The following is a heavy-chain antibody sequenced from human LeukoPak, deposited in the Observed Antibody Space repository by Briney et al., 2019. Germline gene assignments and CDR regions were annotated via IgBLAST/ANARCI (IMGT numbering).Heavy chain of an antibody. D-gene: IGHD3-9*01. CDR3: ARRVLTGSDWFDP. V-gene: IGHV5-51*01. Sequence: GESLKISCKGVGYDFTNNWIGWVRQMPGKGLEWMGIVYPPDSDVRYSPSFQGQVTISVDKSISTVYLQWNSLKAADTAIYYCARRVLTGSDWFDPWGQGTLVTVTS. J-gene: IGHJ5*02. CDR2: VYPPDSDV. CDR1: GYDFTNNW.